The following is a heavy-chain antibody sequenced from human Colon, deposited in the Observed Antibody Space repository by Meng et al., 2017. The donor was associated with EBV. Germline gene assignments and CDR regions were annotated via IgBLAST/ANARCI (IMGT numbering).Heavy chain of an antibody. CDR2: IYHSGST. V-gene: IGHV4-4*02. CDR3: ARVGAYCGGDCYHPR. D-gene: IGHD2-21*02. Sequence: QGQLQGSGPGLVKPSGTLSLTCAVSGGSLSSRNWWSWVRQPPGKGLEWIGEIYHSGSTNYNPSLKSRVTISVDESKNQFSLRLSSATAADTAVYYCARVGAYCGGDCYHPRWGQGTLVTVSS. J-gene: IGHJ4*02. CDR1: GGSLSSRNW.